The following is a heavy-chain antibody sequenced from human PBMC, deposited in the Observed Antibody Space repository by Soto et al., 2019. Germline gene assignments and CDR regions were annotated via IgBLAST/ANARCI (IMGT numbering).Heavy chain of an antibody. D-gene: IGHD7-27*01. CDR3: VKDSGNWAFSSDY. J-gene: IGHJ4*02. CDR2: IIGGGGST. V-gene: IGHV3-23*01. CDR1: GFTFSSYP. Sequence: EVQLLESGGGLVQPGGSLRLSCAASGFTFSSYPMSWVRRAPGKGLEWVSAIIGGGGSTYYADSVKFRFTISGDNPKNMLCLQLNSLRDEDTSVYFCVKDSGNWAFSSDYWGQGTLVTVSS.